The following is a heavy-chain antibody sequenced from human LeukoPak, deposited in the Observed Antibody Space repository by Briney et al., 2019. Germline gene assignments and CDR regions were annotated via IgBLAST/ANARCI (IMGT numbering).Heavy chain of an antibody. J-gene: IGHJ3*02. CDR3: ARPYCSSTSCTLFDT. CDR2: INPNSGGT. CDR1: GYTFTGYY. V-gene: IGHV1-2*02. D-gene: IGHD2-2*01. Sequence: ASVKVSCKASGYTFTGYYMHWVRQAPGQGLEWMGWINPNSGGTNYAQKFQGRVTMTRDTSISTAYMGLSRLRSDDTAVYYCARPYCSSTSCTLFDTWGQGTMVTVSS.